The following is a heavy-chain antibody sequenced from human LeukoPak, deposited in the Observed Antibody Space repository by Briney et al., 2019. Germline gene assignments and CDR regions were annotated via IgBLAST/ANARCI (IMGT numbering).Heavy chain of an antibody. CDR3: ARLGYSYGLRITFDY. CDR2: IYYSGST. Sequence: NPSEILSLTCTVSGGSISSSSYYWGWIRQPPGKGLEWIGSIYYSGSTYYNPSLKSRVTISVDTSKNQFSLKLSSVTAADTAVYYCARLGYSYGLRITFDYWGQGTLVTVSS. V-gene: IGHV4-39*01. CDR1: GGSISSSSYY. D-gene: IGHD5-18*01. J-gene: IGHJ4*02.